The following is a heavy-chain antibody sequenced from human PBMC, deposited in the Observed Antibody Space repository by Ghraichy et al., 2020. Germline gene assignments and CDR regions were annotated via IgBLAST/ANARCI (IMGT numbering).Heavy chain of an antibody. V-gene: IGHV3-23*01. Sequence: GGSLRLSCTAASEFSLSSYVLSWVCQAPGKGLEWVSAISGSGGDTYYPDSVKGRFTISRNNSKNTLYLQMNSLRVEDTAVYYCGKGISAGTSTISYYYNGMDVWGQGTTVTVSS. CDR2: ISGSGGDT. J-gene: IGHJ6*02. CDR3: GKGISAGTSTISYYYNGMDV. CDR1: EFSLSSYV. D-gene: IGHD6-13*01.